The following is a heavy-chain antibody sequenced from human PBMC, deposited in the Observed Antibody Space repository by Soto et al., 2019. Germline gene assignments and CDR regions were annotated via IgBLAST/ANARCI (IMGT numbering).Heavy chain of an antibody. CDR2: IYYSGST. V-gene: IGHV4-61*01. CDR3: ARNSHDYGDSNY. Sequence: SETLSLTCTVSGGSVSSGSYYWSWIRQPPGKGLEWIGYIYYSGSTNYNPSPKSRVTLSVDTSKNQFSLKLSSVTAADTAVYYCARNSHDYGDSNYWGQGTLVTVSS. CDR1: GGSVSSGSYY. D-gene: IGHD4-17*01. J-gene: IGHJ4*02.